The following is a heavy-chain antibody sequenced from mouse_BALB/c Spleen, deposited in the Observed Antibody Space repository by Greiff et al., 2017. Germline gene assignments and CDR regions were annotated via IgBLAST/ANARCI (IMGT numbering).Heavy chain of an antibody. CDR2: ISSGGGNT. V-gene: IGHV5-9*03. J-gene: IGHJ4*01. D-gene: IGHD2-4*01. CDR1: GFTFSSYT. CDR3: ARRSTMITTRAMDY. Sequence: DVMLVESGGGLVKPGGSLKLSCAASGFTFSSYTMSWVRQTPEKRLEWVATISSGGGNTYYPDSVKGRFTISRDNAKNNLYLQMSSLRSEDTALYYCARRSTMITTRAMDYWGQGTSVTVSS.